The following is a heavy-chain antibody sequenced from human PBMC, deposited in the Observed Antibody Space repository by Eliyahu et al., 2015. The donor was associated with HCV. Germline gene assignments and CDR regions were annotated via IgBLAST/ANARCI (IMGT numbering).Heavy chain of an antibody. D-gene: IGHD6-13*01. CDR1: GFTFSRYA. V-gene: IGHV3-30-3*01. Sequence: QVQLVESGGGVVQPGRSLRLSCAGSGFTFSRYAMHWVRQAPGKGLEWVAVISHEGSNKYYADTVKGRFTISRDNSKNTLYLQMNSLRAEDSAVYYCAGELDFMAAAADYWGQGTLVTVSS. CDR2: ISHEGSNK. CDR3: AGELDFMAAAADY. J-gene: IGHJ4*01.